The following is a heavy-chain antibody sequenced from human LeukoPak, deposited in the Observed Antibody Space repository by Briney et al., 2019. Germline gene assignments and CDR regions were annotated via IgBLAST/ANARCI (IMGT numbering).Heavy chain of an antibody. V-gene: IGHV1-69*13. J-gene: IGHJ6*02. CDR2: IIPIFGTA. D-gene: IGHD1-14*01. CDR3: ARDDYHNRAVFRYYGVDV. Sequence: ASVKVSCKASGGTFSSYAISWVRQAPGQGLEWMGGIIPIFGTANYAQKFQGRVTITADESTSTAYMELSSLRSEDTAVYYCARDDYHNRAVFRYYGVDVWGQGTTVTVSS. CDR1: GGTFSSYA.